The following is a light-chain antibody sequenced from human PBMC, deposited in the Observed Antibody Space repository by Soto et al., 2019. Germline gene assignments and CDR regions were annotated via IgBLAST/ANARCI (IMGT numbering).Light chain of an antibody. CDR1: SSNIGGNS. Sequence: QSVLTLPPSVSAAPGQKVTISCSGSSSNIGGNSVSWYQQLPGTAPKLLIYDDNKRPSGIPDRFSGSKSGTSATLGITGFQTGDEADYYCGSWDSSLSASVFGTGTKVTXL. CDR3: GSWDSSLSASV. V-gene: IGLV1-51*01. J-gene: IGLJ1*01. CDR2: DDN.